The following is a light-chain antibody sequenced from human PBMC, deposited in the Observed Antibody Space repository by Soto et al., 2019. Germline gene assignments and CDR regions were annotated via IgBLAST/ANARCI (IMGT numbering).Light chain of an antibody. CDR2: DAS. CDR1: QSVRSY. Sequence: EIVLTQSPATLSLSPGERATLSCRASQSVRSYLAWYQQKPGQAPRLLIYDASNRATGIPARFSGSGSGTDFIVTFSSLEPEDFAVYYCQQRSSWPPEYTFGQGTKLEIK. V-gene: IGKV3-11*01. J-gene: IGKJ2*01. CDR3: QQRSSWPPEYT.